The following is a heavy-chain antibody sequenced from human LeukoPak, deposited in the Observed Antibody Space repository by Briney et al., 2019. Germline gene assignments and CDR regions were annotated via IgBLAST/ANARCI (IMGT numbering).Heavy chain of an antibody. CDR1: GFTFSSYW. V-gene: IGHV3-7*01. J-gene: IGHJ6*03. CDR3: AKDAGGSLYYYYMDV. Sequence: GGSLRLSCAASGFTFSSYWMSWVRQAPGKGLEWVANIKEDGSEKYYVDSVKGRFTISRDNAKNSLYLQMNSLRAEDTAVYYCAKDAGGSLYYYYMDVWGKGTTVTISS. CDR2: IKEDGSEK. D-gene: IGHD1-26*01.